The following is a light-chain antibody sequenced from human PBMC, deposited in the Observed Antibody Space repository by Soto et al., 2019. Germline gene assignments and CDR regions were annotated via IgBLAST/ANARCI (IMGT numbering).Light chain of an antibody. V-gene: IGKV3-11*01. J-gene: IGKJ1*01. Sequence: EILLTQSPATLSLPLGERATLSSRASQSVRIYLAWYQQKPGQAPSLLIYDASNRATGIPARFSGSGSGTDFTLTISSLEPEDFAVYYCQQRSNWWTFGQGTKVDIK. CDR3: QQRSNWWT. CDR1: QSVRIY. CDR2: DAS.